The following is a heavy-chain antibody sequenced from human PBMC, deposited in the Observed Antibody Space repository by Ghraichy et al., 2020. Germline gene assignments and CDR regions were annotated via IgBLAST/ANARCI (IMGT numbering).Heavy chain of an antibody. CDR3: SKSTPATGNYKRAFDI. CDR1: GDSVSSNSAA. J-gene: IGHJ3*02. Sequence: SETLSLTCAISGDSVSSNSAAWNWIRQSPSRGLEWLGRTYYRSKWSYDYAVSVKSRITINPDTSKNQVSLQLNSVTPEDTAVYYCSKSTPATGNYKRAFDIWGQGTVVTVSS. CDR2: TYYRSKWSY. D-gene: IGHD1-7*01. V-gene: IGHV6-1*01.